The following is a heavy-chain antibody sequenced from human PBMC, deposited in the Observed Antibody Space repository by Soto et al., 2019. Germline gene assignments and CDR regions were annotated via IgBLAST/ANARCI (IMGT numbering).Heavy chain of an antibody. J-gene: IGHJ4*02. CDR3: ARMMVRGVDY. CDR1: GGSISSYY. Sequence: SETLSLTCTVSGGSISSYYWSWIRQPPGKGLEWIGYIYYSGSTNYNPSLKSRVTISVDTSKNQFSLKLSSVTAADTAVYYCARMMVRGVDYWGQGTLVTVSS. V-gene: IGHV4-59*01. D-gene: IGHD3-10*01. CDR2: IYYSGST.